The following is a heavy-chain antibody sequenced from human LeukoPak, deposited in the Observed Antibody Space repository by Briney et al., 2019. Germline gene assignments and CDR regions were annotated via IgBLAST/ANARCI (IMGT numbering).Heavy chain of an antibody. J-gene: IGHJ4*02. CDR2: ISGSGGST. CDR3: AKDLDPYGGSNFDY. CDR1: GFTFTNYA. D-gene: IGHD4-23*01. Sequence: PGGSLRLSCAASGFTFTNYAMHWVRQAPGKGVEWVSAISGSGGSTYYADSVKGRFTISRDNSKNTLYLQMNSLRAEDTAVYYCAKDLDPYGGSNFDYWGQGTLVTVSS. V-gene: IGHV3-23*01.